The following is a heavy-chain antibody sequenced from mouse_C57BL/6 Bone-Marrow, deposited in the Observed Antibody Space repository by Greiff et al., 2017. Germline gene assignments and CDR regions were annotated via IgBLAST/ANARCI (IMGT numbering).Heavy chain of an antibody. V-gene: IGHV1-64*01. CDR2: IHPNSGST. J-gene: IGHJ1*03. D-gene: IGHD1-1*01. CDR1: GYTFTSYW. CDR3: ARWTLYYYGSSWYFDV. Sequence: QVQLKQPGAELVKPGASVKLSCKASGYTFTSYWMHWVKQRPGQGLEWIGMIHPNSGSTNYNEKFKSKATLTVDKSSSTAYMQLSSLTSEDSAVYDCARWTLYYYGSSWYFDVGGTGTTVTVSS.